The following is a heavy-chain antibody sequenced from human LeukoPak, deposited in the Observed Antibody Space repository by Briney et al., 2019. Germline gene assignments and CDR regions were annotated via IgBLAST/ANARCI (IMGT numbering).Heavy chain of an antibody. D-gene: IGHD6-19*01. CDR3: ARDPYSGGYGAYYYYYMDV. J-gene: IGHJ6*03. V-gene: IGHV3-21*01. CDR2: ITTSSSYM. CDR1: GFTFSAYN. Sequence: AGGSLRLSCAASGFTFSAYNMNWVRRTPGKGLEWVSSITTSSSYMFYADSVRGRFTISRDNAENSLYLQMNSLRDEDTAVYYCARDPYSGGYGAYYYYYMDVWGKGTTVTVSS.